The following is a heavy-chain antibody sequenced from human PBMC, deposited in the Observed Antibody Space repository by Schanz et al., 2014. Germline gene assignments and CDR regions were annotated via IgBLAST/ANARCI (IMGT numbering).Heavy chain of an antibody. V-gene: IGHV3-7*01. CDR1: GFTFSSYW. CDR3: AKYGGELGVSFEY. J-gene: IGHJ4*02. Sequence: EVQLVESGGGLLQPGGSLRLSCTASGFTFSSYWMSWVRQAPGEGLEWVANIKQDGSEKYYVDSVKGRFTISRDNAKNSLYLQMNSLRPEDTAVYYCAKYGGELGVSFEYWGQGTLVTVSS. CDR2: IKQDGSEK. D-gene: IGHD7-27*01.